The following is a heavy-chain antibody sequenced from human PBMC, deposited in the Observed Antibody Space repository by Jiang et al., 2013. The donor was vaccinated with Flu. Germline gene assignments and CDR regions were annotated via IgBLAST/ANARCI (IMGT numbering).Heavy chain of an antibody. J-gene: IGHJ4*02. CDR3: AKDQTLYCDGDCALYDY. CDR1: GLVSSTYG. D-gene: IGHD2-21*02. CDR2: ISFDGTND. Sequence: RISCVASGLVSSTYGMHWVRQAPGKGLEWVAVISFDGTNDYYAGSVKGRFAISRDNSKNTLYLQMKSLRAEDTAVYYCAKDQTLYCDGDCALYDYWGQGTLVTVSS. V-gene: IGHV3-30*18.